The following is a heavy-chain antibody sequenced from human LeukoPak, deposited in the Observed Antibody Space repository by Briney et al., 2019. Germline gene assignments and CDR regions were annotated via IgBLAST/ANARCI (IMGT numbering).Heavy chain of an antibody. V-gene: IGHV3-66*01. J-gene: IGHJ6*02. CDR1: GFTVSSNY. D-gene: IGHD6-6*01. CDR3: ASPPQYHYSSSNYYYGMDV. Sequence: GGSLRLSCAASGFTVSSNYMSWVRQAPGKGLEWVSVIYSGGSTYYADPVKGRFTISRDNSKNTLYLQMNSLRAEDTAVYYCASPPQYHYSSSNYYYGMDVWGQGTTVTVSS. CDR2: IYSGGST.